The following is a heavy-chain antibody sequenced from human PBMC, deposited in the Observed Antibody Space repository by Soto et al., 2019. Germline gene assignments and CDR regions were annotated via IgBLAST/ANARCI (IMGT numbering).Heavy chain of an antibody. V-gene: IGHV1-69*13. CDR2: IIPIFGTA. D-gene: IGHD3-22*01. J-gene: IGHJ3*02. CDR1: GGTFSSYA. Sequence: ASVKVSCKASGGTFSSYAISWVRQAPGQGLEWMGGIIPIFGTANYAQKFQGRVTITADESTSTAYMELSSLRSEDTAVYYCARGLFDSSGYFAPTSPPDAFDIWGQGTMVTVS. CDR3: ARGLFDSSGYFAPTSPPDAFDI.